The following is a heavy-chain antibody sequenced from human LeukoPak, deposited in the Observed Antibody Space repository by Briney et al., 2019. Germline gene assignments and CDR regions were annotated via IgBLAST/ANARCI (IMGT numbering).Heavy chain of an antibody. CDR1: GFTFSSYV. D-gene: IGHD2-2*01. CDR2: ISGSGGST. V-gene: IGHV3-23*01. Sequence: GGSLRLSCAASGFTFSSYVMSWVRQAPGKGLECVSVISGSGGSTYYADSVKGRFTISRDNSKNTLYLQMNSLRAEDTAVYYCARLTSIVVVPAAVTNYWGQGTLVTVSS. J-gene: IGHJ4*02. CDR3: ARLTSIVVVPAAVTNY.